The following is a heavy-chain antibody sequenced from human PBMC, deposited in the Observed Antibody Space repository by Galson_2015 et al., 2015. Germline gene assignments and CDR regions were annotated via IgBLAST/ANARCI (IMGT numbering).Heavy chain of an antibody. CDR2: IDSSSSAI. V-gene: IGHV3-48*02. CDR1: GFIFSRYS. CDR3: ARVMGTYYYYGMDV. J-gene: IGHJ6*02. Sequence: SLRLSCAASGFIFSRYSMSWVRQAPGKGLDWVSYIDSSSSAIYHADSVKGRFTISRDSAKNSLFLQMSSLRDEDTAVYYCARVMGTYYYYGMDVWGQGTTVTVSS. D-gene: IGHD5-24*01.